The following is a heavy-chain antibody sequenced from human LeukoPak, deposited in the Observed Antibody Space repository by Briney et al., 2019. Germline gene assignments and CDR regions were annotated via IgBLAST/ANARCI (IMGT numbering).Heavy chain of an antibody. Sequence: SQTLSLTCPVSGGSISSGSYCWSWIRQPAGKGLEWFGRIYTSGSTNYNPSLMSRVTISVDTSKNQFSLKLSSVTAADTAVYYCAGSPLSGYSSGWSRQSGWFDPWGQGTLVTVSS. CDR3: AGSPLSGYSSGWSRQSGWFDP. CDR2: IYTSGST. J-gene: IGHJ5*02. D-gene: IGHD6-19*01. V-gene: IGHV4-61*02. CDR1: GGSISSGSYC.